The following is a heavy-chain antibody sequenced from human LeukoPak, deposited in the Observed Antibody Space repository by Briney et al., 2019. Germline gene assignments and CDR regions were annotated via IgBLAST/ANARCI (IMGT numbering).Heavy chain of an antibody. CDR3: ARDLGYDNSGHAVGY. CDR1: GGTFSRYA. V-gene: IGHV1-69*04. J-gene: IGHJ4*02. D-gene: IGHD3-22*01. Sequence: SVKVSCKASGGTFSRYAINWARQAPGQGLEWMGRIIPMLDIANYAQKFQGRVTITADTSTSTAYMELGSLRSEDTAVYYCARDLGYDNSGHAVGYWGQGTLVTVSS. CDR2: IIPMLDIA.